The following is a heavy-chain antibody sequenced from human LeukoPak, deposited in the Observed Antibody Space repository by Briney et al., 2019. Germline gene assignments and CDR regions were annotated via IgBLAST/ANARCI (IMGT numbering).Heavy chain of an antibody. CDR3: ARHKGIVPNFDY. CDR2: IYYSGST. V-gene: IGHV4-59*08. D-gene: IGHD2-8*01. CDR1: GGSITNYY. J-gene: IGHJ4*02. Sequence: PSETLSLTCTVSGGSITNYYWSWIRQPPGKGLEWIGHIYYSGSTNYNPSLKSRVTISVDTSKNLFSLNLSSVTAADTALYYCARHKGIVPNFDYWGQGILVTVSS.